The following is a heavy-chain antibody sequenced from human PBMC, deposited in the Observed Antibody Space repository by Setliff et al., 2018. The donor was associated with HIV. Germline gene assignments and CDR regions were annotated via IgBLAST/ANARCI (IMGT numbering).Heavy chain of an antibody. Sequence: GASVKVSCKTSGFTSSNYAIHWVRQAPGQGLEWMGWINAGNGDTRYSPKFQGRVTFTRDSSASTVYMEMSSLRSEDAAMFYCARGDFDFWGQGTLVTVSS. CDR3: ARGDFDF. J-gene: IGHJ4*02. CDR2: INAGNGDT. CDR1: GFTSSNYA. V-gene: IGHV1-3*01. D-gene: IGHD2-21*01.